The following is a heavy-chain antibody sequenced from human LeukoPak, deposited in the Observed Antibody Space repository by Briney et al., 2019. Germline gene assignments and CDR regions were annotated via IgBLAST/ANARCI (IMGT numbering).Heavy chain of an antibody. V-gene: IGHV3-48*03. D-gene: IGHD2-21*01. Sequence: PGGSLRLSCAASGFTFSSYEMNWVRQAPGKGLEWVSYISSGGSTIYYADSVKGRFTISRDNAKNSLYLQMNSLRAEDTAVYYCARRGLYCGGDYMCAFDIWGQGTMVTVSS. CDR1: GFTFSSYE. CDR3: ARRGLYCGGDYMCAFDI. J-gene: IGHJ3*02. CDR2: ISSGGSTI.